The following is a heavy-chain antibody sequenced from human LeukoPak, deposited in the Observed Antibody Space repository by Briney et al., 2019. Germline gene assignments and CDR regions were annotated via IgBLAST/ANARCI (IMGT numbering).Heavy chain of an antibody. CDR1: GFTFSSCA. CDR2: ISGSGGST. CDR3: AKGFYYGSGSYYNVPFDY. J-gene: IGHJ4*02. V-gene: IGHV3-23*01. Sequence: GGSLRLSCAASGFTFSSCAMSWVRQAPGKGLEWVSAISGSGGSTYYADSVKGRFTISRDNSKNTLYLQMNSLRAEDTAVYYCAKGFYYGSGSYYNVPFDYWGQGTLVTVSS. D-gene: IGHD3-10*01.